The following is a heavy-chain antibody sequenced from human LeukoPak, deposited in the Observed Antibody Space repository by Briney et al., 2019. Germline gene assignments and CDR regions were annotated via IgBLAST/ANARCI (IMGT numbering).Heavy chain of an antibody. Sequence: KPSETLSLTCTVSGGSISSSSYYWGWIRQPPGKGLEWIGSIYYSGSTYYNPSLKSRVTISVDTSKNQFSLKLSSVTAADTAVYYCARPRIKRHSRSAFDIWGQGTMVTVSS. CDR3: ARPRIKRHSRSAFDI. V-gene: IGHV4-39*07. J-gene: IGHJ3*02. CDR1: GGSISSSSYY. D-gene: IGHD5-12*01. CDR2: IYYSGST.